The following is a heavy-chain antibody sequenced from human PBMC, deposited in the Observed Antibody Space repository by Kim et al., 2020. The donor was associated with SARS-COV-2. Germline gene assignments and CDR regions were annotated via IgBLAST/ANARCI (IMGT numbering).Heavy chain of an antibody. V-gene: IGHV1-8*01. D-gene: IGHD4-17*01. CDR3: ARDSGAHDDYGDRYYYYYYGVDV. CDR1: GYTFTSYD. Sequence: ASVKVSCKASGYTFTSYDINWVRQATGQGLEWMGWMNPNSGNTGYAQKFQGRVTMTRNTSISTAYMELSSLRSEDTAVYYCARDSGAHDDYGDRYYYYYYGVDVWGQGTTVTVSS. CDR2: MNPNSGNT. J-gene: IGHJ6*02.